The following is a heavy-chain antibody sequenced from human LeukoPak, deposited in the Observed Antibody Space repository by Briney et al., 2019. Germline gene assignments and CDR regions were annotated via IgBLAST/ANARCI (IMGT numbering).Heavy chain of an antibody. J-gene: IGHJ6*03. CDR3: ATYDILTGPPPNYYMDV. D-gene: IGHD3-9*01. V-gene: IGHV1-69*06. Sequence: SVKVSCKASGGTFSSYAISWVRQAPGQGLEWMGGIIPIFGTANYAQKFQGRVTITADKSTSTAYMELSSLRSEDTAVYYCATYDILTGPPPNYYMDVWGKGTTVTVSS. CDR2: IIPIFGTA. CDR1: GGTFSSYA.